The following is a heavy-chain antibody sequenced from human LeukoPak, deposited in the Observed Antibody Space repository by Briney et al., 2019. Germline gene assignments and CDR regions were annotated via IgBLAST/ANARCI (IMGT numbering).Heavy chain of an antibody. CDR2: ISSSSSYI. CDR1: GFTFSSYA. CDR3: ARDLVRDCSSTSCYTPCDY. Sequence: GGSLRLSCAASGFTFSSYAMSWVRQAPGKGLEWVSAISSSSSYIYYADSVKGRFTISRDNAKNSLYLQMNSLRAEDTAVYYCARDLVRDCSSTSCYTPCDYWGQGTLVTVPS. J-gene: IGHJ4*02. D-gene: IGHD2-2*02. V-gene: IGHV3-21*01.